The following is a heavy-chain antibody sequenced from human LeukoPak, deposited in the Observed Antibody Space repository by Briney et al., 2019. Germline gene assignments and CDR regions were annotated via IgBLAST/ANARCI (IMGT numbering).Heavy chain of an antibody. CDR3: ALSRGVPLWQFAP. CDR1: GGSTSSYY. J-gene: IGHJ5*02. V-gene: IGHV4-4*07. D-gene: IGHD3-10*01. CDR2: IYTSGST. Sequence: PSETLSLTCTVSGGSTSSYYWSWIRQPAGKGLEWIGRIYTSGSTNYNPSLKSRVTMSVDTSKNQFSLKLSSVTAADTAVYYCALSRGVPLWQFAPWGQGTLVTVSS.